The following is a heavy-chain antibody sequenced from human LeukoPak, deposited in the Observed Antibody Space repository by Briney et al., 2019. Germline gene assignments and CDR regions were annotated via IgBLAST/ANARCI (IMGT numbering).Heavy chain of an antibody. J-gene: IGHJ4*02. CDR1: GFIVSSNY. Sequence: GGSLRLSCAASGFIVSSNYMNWVRQAPGKGLEWVSVIYSGGNTYYADSVKGRFTISRDNAKNSLYLQMNSLRAEDTAVYSCARDIIVGYDYWGQGTLVTVSS. D-gene: IGHD2-21*01. CDR3: ARDIIVGYDY. CDR2: IYSGGNT. V-gene: IGHV3-66*01.